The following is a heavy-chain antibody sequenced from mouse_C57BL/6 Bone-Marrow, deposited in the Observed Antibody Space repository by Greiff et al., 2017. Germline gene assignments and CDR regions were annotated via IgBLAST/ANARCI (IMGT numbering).Heavy chain of an antibody. V-gene: IGHV1-53*01. CDR2: INPSNGGT. CDR3: ARNERLRAWFAY. J-gene: IGHJ3*01. Sequence: QVQLQQPGTELVKPGASVKLSCKASGYTFTSYWMHWVKQRPGQGLEWIGNINPSNGGTNYNEKFKSKATLTVDKSSSTAYMQLSSLTSADSAVYYCARNERLRAWFAYWGQGTLVTVSA. D-gene: IGHD2-4*01. CDR1: GYTFTSYW.